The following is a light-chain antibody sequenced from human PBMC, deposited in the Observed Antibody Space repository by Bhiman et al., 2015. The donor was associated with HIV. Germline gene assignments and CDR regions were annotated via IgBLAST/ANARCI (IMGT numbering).Light chain of an antibody. V-gene: IGLV3-19*01. CDR3: RAWDNSQYV. CDR2: QDS. Sequence: SSELTQDPAVSVALGQTVRITCQGDRLRNYYASWYQQKPGQSPVLVMYQDSKRPSGIPERFSGANSGNTATLTISGTQAVDEADYYCRAWDNSQYVFGPGTKRHRP. J-gene: IGLJ1*01. CDR1: RLRNYY.